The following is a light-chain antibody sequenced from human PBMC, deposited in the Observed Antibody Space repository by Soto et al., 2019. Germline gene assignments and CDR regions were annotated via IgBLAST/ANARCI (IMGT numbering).Light chain of an antibody. CDR3: QQYNNWPRWT. CDR2: GAS. J-gene: IGKJ1*01. CDR1: QSITRN. Sequence: EIVMTQSPATLSVSPGERATLSCRASQSITRNLAWYQQSPGQAPRLLIYGASTRATGIPARFSGSGSGTEFTLTINSLQSEDFAVYYCQQYNNWPRWTFGQGTKVEIX. V-gene: IGKV3-15*01.